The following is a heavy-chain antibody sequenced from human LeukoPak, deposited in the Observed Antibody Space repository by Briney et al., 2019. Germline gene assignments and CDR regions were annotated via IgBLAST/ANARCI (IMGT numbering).Heavy chain of an antibody. Sequence: KASETLSLTCTVSRGFISEYYWSWIRQPPGKGLEWIGNIYNSGSANYNPSLKSRVTISVDTSKNQFSLKLTSVTAADTAVYYCARHVVVPAPMVDPWGQGTLVTVSS. CDR3: ARHVVVPAPMVDP. V-gene: IGHV4-59*01. J-gene: IGHJ5*02. CDR1: RGFISEYY. D-gene: IGHD2-2*01. CDR2: IYNSGSA.